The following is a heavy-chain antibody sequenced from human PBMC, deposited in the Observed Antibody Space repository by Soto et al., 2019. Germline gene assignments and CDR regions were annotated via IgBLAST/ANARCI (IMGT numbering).Heavy chain of an antibody. J-gene: IGHJ5*02. V-gene: IGHV3-33*01. CDR1: GFTFSSYG. Sequence: QVQLVESGGGVVQPGRSLRLSCAASGFTFSSYGMHWVRQAPGKGLEWVAVIWYDGSNKYYADSVKGRFTISRDNSKNTLYLQMNSLRAEDTAVYYCARGTRYSSSFVWFDPWGQGTLVTVSS. D-gene: IGHD6-13*01. CDR2: IWYDGSNK. CDR3: ARGTRYSSSFVWFDP.